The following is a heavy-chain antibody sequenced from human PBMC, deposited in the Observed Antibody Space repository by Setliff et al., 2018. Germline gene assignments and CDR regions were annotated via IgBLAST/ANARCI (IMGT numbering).Heavy chain of an antibody. CDR2: FDLEDGET. V-gene: IGHV1-24*01. J-gene: IGHJ6*03. Sequence: ASVKVSCKVSGYTLTELSMHWVRQAPGKGLEWMGGFDLEDGETIYAQKFQGRVTMTEDTSTDTAYMELSSLRSEDTAVYYCATGTTDRGIVAYYYYYMDVWGKGTTVTVSS. D-gene: IGHD3-22*01. CDR3: ATGTTDRGIVAYYYYYMDV. CDR1: GYTLTELS.